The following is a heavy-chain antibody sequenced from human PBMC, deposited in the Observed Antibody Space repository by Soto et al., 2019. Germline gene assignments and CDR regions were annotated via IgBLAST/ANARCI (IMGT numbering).Heavy chain of an antibody. D-gene: IGHD3-16*01. V-gene: IGHV3-72*01. CDR1: GFTFSDHY. CDR2: TRNKANSYTT. Sequence: GGSLRLSCAASGFTFSDHYMDWVRQAPGKGLEWVGRTRNKANSYTTEYAASVKGRFTISRDDSKNSLYLQMNSLKTEDTAVYYCARGFMITFGGVMVYYYGMDVWGQGTTVTVS. CDR3: ARGFMITFGGVMVYYYGMDV. J-gene: IGHJ6*02.